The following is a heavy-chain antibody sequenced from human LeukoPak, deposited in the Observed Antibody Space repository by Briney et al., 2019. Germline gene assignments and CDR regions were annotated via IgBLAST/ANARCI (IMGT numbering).Heavy chain of an antibody. J-gene: IGHJ4*02. CDR1: GYTFTSYG. CDR3: ARDPDSSGYSGQRFDY. CDR2: ISAYNGNT. D-gene: IGHD3-22*01. V-gene: IGHV1-18*01. Sequence: ASVKVSCKASGYTFTSYGISWVRQAPGQGLEWMGWISAYNGNTNYAQKLQGRVTMTTDTSTSTAYMELRSLRSDDTAVYYCARDPDSSGYSGQRFDYWGQGTLVTVSS.